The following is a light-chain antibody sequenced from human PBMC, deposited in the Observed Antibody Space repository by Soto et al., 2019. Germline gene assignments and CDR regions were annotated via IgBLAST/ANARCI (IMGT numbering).Light chain of an antibody. CDR1: SSDVGSYNL. J-gene: IGLJ1*01. CDR3: CSEVDILTFYV. V-gene: IGLV2-23*02. Sequence: QSELTQPASVSGSPGQSITISCTGTSSDVGSYNLVSWYQQHPGKAPKLMIYGVNKRPSGVSNRFSGSKSGNTASLTISGLQAEGEADYYCCSEVDILTFYVFVT. CDR2: GVN.